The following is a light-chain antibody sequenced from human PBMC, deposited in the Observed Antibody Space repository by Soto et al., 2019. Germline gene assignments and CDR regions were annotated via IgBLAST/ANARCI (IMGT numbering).Light chain of an antibody. J-gene: IGLJ2*01. V-gene: IGLV1-40*01. Sequence: QSVLTQPPSVSGAPGQRVTISCTGSSSNIGAGYDVHWYQQLPGTAPKLLIYGNSNRPSGVPDRVSGSKSGTSASLAITGLQAEDEADYYCQSYDSSRSGRVVFGGGTKLTVL. CDR3: QSYDSSRSGRVV. CDR2: GNS. CDR1: SSNIGAGYD.